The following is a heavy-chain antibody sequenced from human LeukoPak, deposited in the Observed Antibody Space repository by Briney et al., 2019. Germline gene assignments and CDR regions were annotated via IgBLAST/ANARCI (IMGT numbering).Heavy chain of an antibody. CDR2: IYYSGST. CDR3: ARDRGSSSWYRGAGVWFDP. J-gene: IGHJ5*02. Sequence: SETLSLTCTVSGDSISTSSYSWGWIRQPPGRGLEWIGTIYYSGSTYCNPSLKSRVTMSVDTSKNQFSLKLSSVTAADTAVYYCARDRGSSSWYRGAGVWFDPWGQGTLVTVSS. D-gene: IGHD6-13*01. CDR1: GDSISTSSYS. V-gene: IGHV4-39*07.